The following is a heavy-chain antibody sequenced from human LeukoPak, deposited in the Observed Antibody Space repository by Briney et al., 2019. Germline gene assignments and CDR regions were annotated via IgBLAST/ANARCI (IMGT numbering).Heavy chain of an antibody. CDR2: INPSGGST. D-gene: IGHD1-26*01. J-gene: IGHJ4*02. CDR1: GYTFISYG. CDR3: AREGDHSGSYSLADY. V-gene: IGHV1-46*01. Sequence: ASVKVSCKASGYTFISYGISWVRQAPGQGLEWMGIINPSGGSTSYAQKFQGRVTMTRDTSTSTVYMELSSLRSEDTAVYYCAREGDHSGSYSLADYWGQGTLVTVSS.